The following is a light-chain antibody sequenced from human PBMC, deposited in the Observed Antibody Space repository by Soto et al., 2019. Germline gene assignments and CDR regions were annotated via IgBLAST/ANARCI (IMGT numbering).Light chain of an antibody. Sequence: QSALTQPASVSGSPGQSITISCTATSSGVGGYNFVSWYQHHPGKAPKVMIYEVSNRPSGVSNRFSGSKSGNTASLTISGLQAEDEAVYYCSSYTSSSTLFGGGSKLTVL. CDR2: EVS. V-gene: IGLV2-14*01. CDR3: SSYTSSSTL. CDR1: SSGVGGYNF. J-gene: IGLJ2*01.